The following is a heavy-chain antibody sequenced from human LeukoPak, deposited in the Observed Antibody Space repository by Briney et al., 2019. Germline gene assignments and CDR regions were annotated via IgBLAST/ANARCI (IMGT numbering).Heavy chain of an antibody. D-gene: IGHD1-26*01. CDR3: ARHNGNYVYYYYGMDV. CDR1: GGSFSGYY. J-gene: IGHJ6*02. Sequence: SETLSLTCAVYGGSFSGYYWSWIRQPPGKGLEWIGEINHSGSTNYNPSPKSRVTISVDTSKNQFSLKLSSVTAADTAVYYCARHNGNYVYYYYGMDVWGQGTTVTVSS. CDR2: INHSGST. V-gene: IGHV4-34*01.